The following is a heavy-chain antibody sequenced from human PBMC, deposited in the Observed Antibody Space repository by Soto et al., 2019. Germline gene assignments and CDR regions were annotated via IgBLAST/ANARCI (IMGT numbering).Heavy chain of an antibody. D-gene: IGHD3-3*01. Sequence: AASVKVSCKASGYTFTSYGISWVRQAPGQGLEWMGWISAYNGNTNYAQKLQGRVTMTTDTSTSTAYMELRSLRSDDTAVYYCARASLTIFGVDARSGMDVWGKGTTVTVSS. CDR3: ARASLTIFGVDARSGMDV. V-gene: IGHV1-18*01. CDR1: GYTFTSYG. CDR2: ISAYNGNT. J-gene: IGHJ6*03.